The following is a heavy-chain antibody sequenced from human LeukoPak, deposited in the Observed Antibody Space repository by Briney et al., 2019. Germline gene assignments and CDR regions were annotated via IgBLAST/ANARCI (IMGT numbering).Heavy chain of an antibody. Sequence: GGSLRLSCVASGFTFSDYAMNWVRQAPGKGPEWVSGISASGAGTYYADSVKGRFTISRDNFQNTLYLQMNSLRAEDTAVYYCARKGVVDYYYYYMDVWGKGTTVTVSS. CDR1: GFTFSDYA. D-gene: IGHD2-21*01. CDR3: ARKGVVDYYYYYMDV. V-gene: IGHV3-23*01. CDR2: ISASGAGT. J-gene: IGHJ6*03.